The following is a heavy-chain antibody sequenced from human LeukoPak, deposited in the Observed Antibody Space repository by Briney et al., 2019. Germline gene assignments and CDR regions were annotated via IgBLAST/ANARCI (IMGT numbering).Heavy chain of an antibody. Sequence: PSETLSLTCAVYGGSFSGYYWSWIRQPPGKGLEWIGEINHSGSTNYNPSLKSRVTISVDTSKNQFSLKLSSVTAADTAVYYCARDGSGSYYPPGINWFDPWGQGTLVTVSS. J-gene: IGHJ5*02. D-gene: IGHD3-10*01. CDR2: INHSGST. V-gene: IGHV4-34*01. CDR1: GGSFSGYY. CDR3: ARDGSGSYYPPGINWFDP.